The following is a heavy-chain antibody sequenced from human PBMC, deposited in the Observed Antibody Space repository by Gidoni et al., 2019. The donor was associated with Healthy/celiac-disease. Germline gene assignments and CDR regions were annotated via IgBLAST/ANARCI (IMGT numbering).Heavy chain of an antibody. J-gene: IGHJ4*02. Sequence: EVQLLESGGGLVQPGGFLRLSCAASGFTFSSYAMSWGGVSTITGSGDSTYYADSVKGRFTISRDNSKNTLYLQMNSLRAEDTAVYYCAKGGYSDYNWRFDYWGQGTLVTVSS. V-gene: IGHV3-23*01. CDR2: ITGSGDST. D-gene: IGHD5-12*01. CDR1: GFTFSSYA. CDR3: AKGGYSDYNWRFDY.